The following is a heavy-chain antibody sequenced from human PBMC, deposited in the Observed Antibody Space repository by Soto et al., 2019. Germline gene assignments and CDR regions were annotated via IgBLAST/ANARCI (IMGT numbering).Heavy chain of an antibody. Sequence: PGGSLRLSCAASGFTFSNYAMRWVRQAPGKGLEWVSAISGPGGTTYYADSVKGRFTISRDNTKNTLYLQMNSLRDEDTAVYYCAKRAYSSSGCMDVWGKGTTVTVSS. CDR2: ISGPGGTT. D-gene: IGHD6-13*01. V-gene: IGHV3-23*01. CDR1: GFTFSNYA. CDR3: AKRAYSSSGCMDV. J-gene: IGHJ6*03.